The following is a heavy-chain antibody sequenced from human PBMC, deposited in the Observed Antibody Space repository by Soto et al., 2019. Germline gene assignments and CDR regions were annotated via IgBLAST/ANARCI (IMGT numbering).Heavy chain of an antibody. CDR1: GGTFSSYA. Sequence: QVQLVQSGAEVKKPGSSVKVSCKASGGTFSSYAISWVQQAPGQGLEWMGGIIPIFGTADYAQKFQGRVTITADESTSTAYMELSSLRSADTAVYYCASHYDSSGYYYRGLDYWGQGTLVTVSS. J-gene: IGHJ4*02. CDR3: ASHYDSSGYYYRGLDY. CDR2: IIPIFGTA. D-gene: IGHD3-22*01. V-gene: IGHV1-69*12.